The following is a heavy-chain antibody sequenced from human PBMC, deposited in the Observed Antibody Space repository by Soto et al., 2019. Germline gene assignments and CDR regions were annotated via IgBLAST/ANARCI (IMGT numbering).Heavy chain of an antibody. D-gene: IGHD2-21*02. J-gene: IGHJ4*02. CDR2: ISYDGSNK. Sequence: QVQLVESGGGVVQPGRSLRLSCAASGFTFSSYAMHWVRQAPGKGLEWVAVISYDGSNKYYADSVKGRFTISRDNSKNTLYLQMNSLRAEDTAVYYCARGSLAYCGGDCYWTLDYCGQGTLVTVSS. CDR1: GFTFSSYA. V-gene: IGHV3-30-3*01. CDR3: ARGSLAYCGGDCYWTLDY.